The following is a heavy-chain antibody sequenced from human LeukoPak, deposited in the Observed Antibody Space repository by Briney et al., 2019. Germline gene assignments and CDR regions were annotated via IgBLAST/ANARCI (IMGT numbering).Heavy chain of an antibody. Sequence: SETLSLTCAVYGGSFSGYYWSWIRQPPGKGLEWIGEINHSGSTNYNPSLKSRVTISVGTSKNQFSLKLSSVTAADTAVYYCARAQYSSTLYYFDYWGQGTLVTVSS. CDR1: GGSFSGYY. D-gene: IGHD6-13*01. CDR3: ARAQYSSTLYYFDY. V-gene: IGHV4-34*01. J-gene: IGHJ4*02. CDR2: INHSGST.